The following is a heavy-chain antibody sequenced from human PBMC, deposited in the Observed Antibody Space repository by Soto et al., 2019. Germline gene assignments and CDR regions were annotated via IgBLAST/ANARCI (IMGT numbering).Heavy chain of an antibody. CDR2: MYYGGST. D-gene: IGHD3-22*01. CDR1: GGSINSGDYY. V-gene: IGHV4-31*03. Sequence: PSETLSLTCTVSGGSINSGDYYWSWIRQHPGKGLEWIGYMYYGGSTYYNPSLKSRLTISVDTSKNQFYLKLSSVTAADTAVYYCARVTFDSSTYSGYWGQGTLVTVPS. CDR3: ARVTFDSSTYSGY. J-gene: IGHJ4*02.